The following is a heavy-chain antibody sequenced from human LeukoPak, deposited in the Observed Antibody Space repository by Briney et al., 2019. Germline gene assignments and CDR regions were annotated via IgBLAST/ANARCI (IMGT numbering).Heavy chain of an antibody. V-gene: IGHV3-11*06. CDR2: ISSSSSYT. J-gene: IGHJ6*02. CDR3: ARALGLHYDSSSPSYGMDV. CDR1: GFTVSSNY. Sequence: GGSLRLSCAASGFTVSSNYINWVRQAPGKGLEWVSYISSSSSYTNYADSVKGRFTISRDNAKNSLYLQMNSLRAEDTAVYYCARALGLHYDSSSPSYGMDVWGQGTTVTVSS. D-gene: IGHD3-22*01.